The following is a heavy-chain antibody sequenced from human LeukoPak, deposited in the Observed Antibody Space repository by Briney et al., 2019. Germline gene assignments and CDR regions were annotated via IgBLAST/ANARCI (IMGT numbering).Heavy chain of an antibody. CDR1: GGPISSSSYY. CDR3: ARRSAMVTGGFDY. CDR2: IYYSGST. J-gene: IGHJ4*02. D-gene: IGHD5-18*01. Sequence: SETLSLTCTVSGGPISSSSYYWGWIRQPPGKGLEWIGSIYYSGSTYYNPSLKSRVTISVDTSKNQFSLKLSSVTAADTAVYYCARRSAMVTGGFDYWGQGTLVTVSS. V-gene: IGHV4-39*01.